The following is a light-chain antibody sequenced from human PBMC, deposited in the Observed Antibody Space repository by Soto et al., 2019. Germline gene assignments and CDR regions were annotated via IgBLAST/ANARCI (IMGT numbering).Light chain of an antibody. V-gene: IGLV2-14*01. CDR1: SNDVGDYNH. Sequence: QSVLTQPASVSGSPGQSITISCTGTSNDVGDYNHVSWYQQHPGKAPKLMIYEVRDRPSGISYRFSGSKSGNTASLTISGLQAEDEADYYCSSYTSSATVVFGGGTKVTVL. CDR2: EVR. CDR3: SSYTSSATVV. J-gene: IGLJ2*01.